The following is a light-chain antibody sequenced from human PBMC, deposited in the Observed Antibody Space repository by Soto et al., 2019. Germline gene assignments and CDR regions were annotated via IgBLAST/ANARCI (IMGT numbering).Light chain of an antibody. CDR2: GAS. CDR1: QSVSSSY. Sequence: EIVLTQSPGTLSLSPGERATLSCRASQSVSSSYLAWYQQKPGQAPRLLINGASSRATGIPDRFSGSGSGTDFTLTISSLEPVDFAVYYCQQYCTSPPCTFGQGTRLEMK. CDR3: QQYCTSPPCT. J-gene: IGKJ5*01. V-gene: IGKV3-20*01.